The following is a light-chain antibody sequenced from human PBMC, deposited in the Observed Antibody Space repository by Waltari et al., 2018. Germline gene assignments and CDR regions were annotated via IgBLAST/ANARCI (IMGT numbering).Light chain of an antibody. CDR2: KAS. CDR3: QQYSGYSRT. V-gene: IGKV1-5*03. CDR1: QSIGSW. J-gene: IGKJ1*01. Sequence: DIQMTQSPSTLSTSIGDRVTITCRASQSIGSWLAGYQQKPGKAPNLLIYKASSLETGVPSRFSGRGSGTEFTLTISSLQPDDSATYYCQQYSGYSRTFGQGTKVEIK.